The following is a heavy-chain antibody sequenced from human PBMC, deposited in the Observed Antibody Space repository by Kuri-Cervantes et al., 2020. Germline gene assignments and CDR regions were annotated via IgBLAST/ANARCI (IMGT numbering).Heavy chain of an antibody. V-gene: IGHV1-24*01. D-gene: IGHD3-3*02. CDR3: ARVPFLEWLNYYYYYMDV. CDR2: FDPEDGET. CDR1: GYTLTELS. Sequence: ASVKVSCKVSGYTLTELSMHWVRQAPGKGLEWMGGFDPEDGETIYAQKFQGRVTMTEDTSTDTAYMELSSLRSEDTAVYYCARVPFLEWLNYYYYYMDVWGKGTTVTVSS. J-gene: IGHJ6*03.